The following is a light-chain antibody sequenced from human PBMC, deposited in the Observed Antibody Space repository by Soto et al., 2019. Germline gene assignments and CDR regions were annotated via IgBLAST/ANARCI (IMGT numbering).Light chain of an antibody. Sequence: DVVMTQSPLSLPVTLGQPASISCRSGQSLVSSGGNTYLNWFQQRPGQSPRRLIYKVSNRDSGVPDRFSGSGSGTDFTLKISRVEAEDVGVYYCMQGTHWPVTFGQGTKVDIK. J-gene: IGKJ1*01. CDR3: MQGTHWPVT. CDR1: QSLVSSGGNTY. CDR2: KVS. V-gene: IGKV2-30*01.